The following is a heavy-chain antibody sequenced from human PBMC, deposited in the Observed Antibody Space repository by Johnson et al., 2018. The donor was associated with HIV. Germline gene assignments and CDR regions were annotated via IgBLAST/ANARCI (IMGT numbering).Heavy chain of an antibody. CDR3: ARPVIAADDAFDI. D-gene: IGHD6-13*01. J-gene: IGHJ3*02. CDR1: GFTFSNAW. V-gene: IGHV3-15*01. CDR2: IKSKTDGGTT. Sequence: MQLVESGGGLVKPGGSLRVSCAASGFTFSNAWMSWVRQAPGKGLEWVSRIKSKTDGGTTDYAAPVKGRFSISRDDSKNTLYLQMNSLKTEDTAVYYCARPVIAADDAFDIWGQGTMVTVSS.